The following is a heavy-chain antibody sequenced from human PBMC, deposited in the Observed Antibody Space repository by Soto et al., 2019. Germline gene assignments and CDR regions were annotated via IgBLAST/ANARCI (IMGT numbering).Heavy chain of an antibody. CDR1: GYSFTSYW. D-gene: IGHD6-13*01. CDR2: IYPGDSDT. V-gene: IGHV5-51*01. CDR3: ARQALGCSSSWYSPPLTSEYYFDY. J-gene: IGHJ4*02. Sequence: GESLKISCKGSGYSFTSYWIGWVRQMPGKGLEWMGIIYPGDSDTRYSPSFQGQGTISADKSIITAYLQWSSLKASDTAMYYCARQALGCSSSWYSPPLTSEYYFDYWGQGTLVTVSS.